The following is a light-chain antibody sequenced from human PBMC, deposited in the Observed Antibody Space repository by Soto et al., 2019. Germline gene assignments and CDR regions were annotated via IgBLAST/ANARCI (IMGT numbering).Light chain of an antibody. CDR1: QSVYKNF. V-gene: IGKV3-20*01. Sequence: EIVLTQSPGTLSLSPGERATLSCRASQSVYKNFLAWYQQKPGQAPMLLINGAPNRATGIPDRCSGRGSGTDFSLTIDRLEPEDFAVYFCQQNGSSPPTFGGGTKVEIK. J-gene: IGKJ4*01. CDR2: GAP. CDR3: QQNGSSPPT.